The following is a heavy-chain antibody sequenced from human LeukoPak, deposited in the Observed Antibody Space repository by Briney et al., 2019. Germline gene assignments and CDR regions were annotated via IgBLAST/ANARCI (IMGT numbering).Heavy chain of an antibody. D-gene: IGHD3-10*01. CDR3: LTMSVSGSGSDY. Sequence: PGGSLRLSCAASGFTFSSYGMHWVRQAPGKGLEWVAFIRHNGIDKYLADSLKDRFIISRDNSKNTLYLLMDSLRPEDTASKDRLTMSVSGSGSDYWGQGTPVTVAS. CDR1: GFTFSSYG. V-gene: IGHV3-30*02. J-gene: IGHJ4*02. CDR2: IRHNGIDK.